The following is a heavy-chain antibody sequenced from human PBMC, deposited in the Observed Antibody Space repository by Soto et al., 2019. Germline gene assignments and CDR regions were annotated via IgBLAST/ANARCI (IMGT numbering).Heavy chain of an antibody. CDR1: GYTFTSYG. D-gene: IGHD6-13*01. V-gene: IGHV1-18*04. CDR2: ISAYNGNT. CDR3: ARAPPYAAAGPRNWFDP. Sequence: GASVKVSCKASGYTFTSYGISWVRQAPGQGLEWMGWISAYNGNTNYAQKLQGRVTMTTDTSTSTAYMELRSLRSDDTAVYYCARAPPYAAAGPRNWFDPWGQGTLVTVS. J-gene: IGHJ5*02.